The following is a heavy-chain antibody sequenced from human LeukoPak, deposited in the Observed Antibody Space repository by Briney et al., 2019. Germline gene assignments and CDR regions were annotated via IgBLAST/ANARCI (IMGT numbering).Heavy chain of an antibody. CDR2: INWNGSST. J-gene: IGHJ3*02. V-gene: IGHV3-20*04. D-gene: IGHD3-22*01. CDR1: GFTFDDYG. Sequence: PGGSLRLSCAASGFTFDDYGMSWVRQAPGKGLEWVSGINWNGSSTGYADSVKGRFTISRDNAKNSLYLQMNSLRAEDTALYYCARVAGDSSGYYYDYHDAFDIWGQGTMVTVSS. CDR3: ARVAGDSSGYYYDYHDAFDI.